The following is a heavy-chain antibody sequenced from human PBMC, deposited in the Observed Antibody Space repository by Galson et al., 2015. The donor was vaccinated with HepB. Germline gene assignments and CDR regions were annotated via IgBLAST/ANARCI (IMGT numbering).Heavy chain of an antibody. D-gene: IGHD3-10*01. CDR3: AKDPGLGLGFGESQRYFDY. Sequence: SLRLSCAGSGFTFSSYAMNWVRQAPGKGLEWVSAISASGGRTYSANSVKSRFTISRDNSKNTLYLQMNSLRVEDTAVYYCAKDPGLGLGFGESQRYFDYWGQGTLVTVSS. J-gene: IGHJ4*02. CDR2: ISASGGRT. V-gene: IGHV3-23*01. CDR1: GFTFSSYA.